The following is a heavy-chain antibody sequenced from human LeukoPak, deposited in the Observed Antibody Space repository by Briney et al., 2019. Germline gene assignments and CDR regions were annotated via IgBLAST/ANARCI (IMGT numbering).Heavy chain of an antibody. CDR1: GFTFSDYY. J-gene: IGHJ4*02. D-gene: IGHD2-15*01. CDR2: ISGSGTGT. V-gene: IGHV3-23*01. Sequence: PGGSLRLSCAASGFTFSDYYMSWVRQAPGKGLEWVSGISGSGTGTYYADSVKGRFYISRDNSKNTLSLQMHSLRAGDTAVYYCAKRRHCDGGSCYYFDYWGQGTLVTVSS. CDR3: AKRRHCDGGSCYYFDY.